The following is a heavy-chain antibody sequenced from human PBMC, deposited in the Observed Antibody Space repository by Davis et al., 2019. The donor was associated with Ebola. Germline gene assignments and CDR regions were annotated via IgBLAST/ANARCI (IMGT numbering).Heavy chain of an antibody. D-gene: IGHD1-26*01. CDR1: GYTFGDYY. CDR2: INPNNGGT. Sequence: ASVKVFCKASGYTFGDYYMHWVRQAPGQGLEWMGRINPNNGGTNYAQKFQGRVTMTRDTSVSTAYMELSSLRSDDTAVYYCARETGYYGSDYFDYWGQGTLVTVSS. J-gene: IGHJ4*02. CDR3: ARETGYYGSDYFDY. V-gene: IGHV1-2*06.